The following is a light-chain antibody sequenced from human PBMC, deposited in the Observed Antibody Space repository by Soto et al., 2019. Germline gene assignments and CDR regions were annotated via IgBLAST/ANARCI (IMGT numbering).Light chain of an antibody. CDR3: QRYANLPLT. CDR2: DAS. V-gene: IGKV1-33*01. Sequence: DIQMTQSPSSLSASVGDRVTITCQASQDISNYLNWYQQKPGKAPKLLIYDASNLETGVPSRFSGSGSGTDFTFTISSLQPEDIATCYCQRYANLPLTFGGGTKVDMK. CDR1: QDISNY. J-gene: IGKJ4*02.